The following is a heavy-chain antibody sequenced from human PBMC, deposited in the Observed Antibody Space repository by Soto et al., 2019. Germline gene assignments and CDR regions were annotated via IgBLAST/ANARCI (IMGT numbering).Heavy chain of an antibody. D-gene: IGHD5-12*01. Sequence: QVQLQESGPGLVKPSQTLSLTCTVSGGSISSGDYYWSWIRQPPGKGLEWIGYIYYSGSTYYNPALNNRVTISVDPSTNQFSMKLSSVTAADTAVYYCARYSGYEGLRFDPWGQGTLVTVSS. CDR3: ARYSGYEGLRFDP. CDR1: GGSISSGDYY. CDR2: IYYSGST. V-gene: IGHV4-30-4*01. J-gene: IGHJ5*02.